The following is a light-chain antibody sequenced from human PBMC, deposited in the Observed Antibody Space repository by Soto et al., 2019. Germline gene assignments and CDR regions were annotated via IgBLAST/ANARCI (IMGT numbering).Light chain of an antibody. Sequence: DIQMTQSPSTLSASVGDRVTITCRASQSISSWLAWYQQKPGKAPKLPIYDASSLESGVPSRFSGSGSGTGFTLTITSLQPDDFATYYCQQYNSYPWTFGQGTKVDIK. V-gene: IGKV1-5*01. CDR3: QQYNSYPWT. J-gene: IGKJ1*01. CDR2: DAS. CDR1: QSISSW.